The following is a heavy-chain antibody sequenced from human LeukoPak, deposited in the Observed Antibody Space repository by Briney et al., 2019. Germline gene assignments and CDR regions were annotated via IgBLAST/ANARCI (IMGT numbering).Heavy chain of an antibody. CDR3: AKDLIAGPPDYFDY. V-gene: IGHV3-30-3*01. D-gene: IGHD1-14*01. Sequence: GGSLRLSCAASGFTFTIYAVHWVRQVPGKGLEWAAVTDGSNTFYADSVKGRFTLSSDNSKNTLYLQMNSLRAEDTAVYYCAKDLIAGPPDYFDYWGQGTLVTVSS. CDR2: TDGSNT. CDR1: GFTFTIYA. J-gene: IGHJ4*02.